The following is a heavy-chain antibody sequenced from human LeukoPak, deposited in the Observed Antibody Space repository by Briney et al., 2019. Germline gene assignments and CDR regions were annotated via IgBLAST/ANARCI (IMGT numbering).Heavy chain of an antibody. Sequence: GGSLRLSCTASGFTFSRYVMIWVRQAPGKGLQWMSTISYDGDNKYYVDSVKGRFTISRDNSKNTLYLQMNSLRAEDTAVYYCAKLEIQLWWTYFDYWGQGTLVTVPS. CDR1: GFTFSRYV. V-gene: IGHV3-30*04. CDR2: ISYDGDNK. D-gene: IGHD5-18*01. J-gene: IGHJ4*02. CDR3: AKLEIQLWWTYFDY.